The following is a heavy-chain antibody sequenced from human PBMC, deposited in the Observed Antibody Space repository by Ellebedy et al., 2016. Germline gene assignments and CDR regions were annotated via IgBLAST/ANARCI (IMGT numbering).Heavy chain of an antibody. Sequence: GSLRLXXAVYGGSFSGYYWSWIRQPPGKGLEWIGEINHSGSTNYNPSLKSRVTISVDTSKNQFSLKLSSVTAADTAAYYCARTSIAARGGMDVWGKGTTVTVSS. J-gene: IGHJ6*04. CDR3: ARTSIAARGGMDV. CDR2: INHSGST. V-gene: IGHV4-34*01. D-gene: IGHD6-6*01. CDR1: GGSFSGYY.